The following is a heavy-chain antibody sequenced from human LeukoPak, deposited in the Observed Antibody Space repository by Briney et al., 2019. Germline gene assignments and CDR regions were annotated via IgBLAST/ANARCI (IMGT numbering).Heavy chain of an antibody. CDR1: GFTFRNSG. Sequence: QPGGSLRLSCAASGFTFRNSGLHWVRQAPGKGLVWVTFILYDGSTKYYADSVKGRFTISRDNSKNTLYLQMNSLRAEDTAVYYCAKDVRNENFCWGQGTLVTVSS. CDR2: ILYDGSTK. CDR3: AKDVRNENFC. D-gene: IGHD3-3*01. J-gene: IGHJ4*02. V-gene: IGHV3-30*02.